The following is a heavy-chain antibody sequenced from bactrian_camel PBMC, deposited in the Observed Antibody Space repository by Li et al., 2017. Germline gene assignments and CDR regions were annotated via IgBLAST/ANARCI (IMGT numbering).Heavy chain of an antibody. J-gene: IGHJ4*01. D-gene: IGHD2*01. V-gene: IGHV3S54*01. CDR3: AAVTGCSLTPWLRDPGNKSGPMN. CDR2: MYTGFGGGNI. CDR1: GRSNENYF. Sequence: HVQLVESGGDLVQPGGSLRLSCAISGRSNENYFLAWFRQPPGKEREGVAAMYTGFGGGNIYYDDSVKGRFTISQDNTKVTLYLNMTSLKSEDTAMYYCAAVTGCSLTPWLRDPGNKSGPMNWGQGTQVTVS.